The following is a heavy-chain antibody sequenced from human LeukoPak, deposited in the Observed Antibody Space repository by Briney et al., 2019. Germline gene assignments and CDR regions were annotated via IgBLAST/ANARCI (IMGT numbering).Heavy chain of an antibody. CDR2: INHSGST. Sequence: SETLSLTCAVYGGSFSGYYWSWIRQPPGKGLEWIGEINHSGSTNYNPSLKSRVTISVDTSKNQFSLKLSSVTAADTAVYYCARGSVVAAGDYWGQGTLVTVSS. D-gene: IGHD2-15*01. J-gene: IGHJ4*02. V-gene: IGHV4-34*01. CDR1: GGSFSGYY. CDR3: ARGSVVAAGDY.